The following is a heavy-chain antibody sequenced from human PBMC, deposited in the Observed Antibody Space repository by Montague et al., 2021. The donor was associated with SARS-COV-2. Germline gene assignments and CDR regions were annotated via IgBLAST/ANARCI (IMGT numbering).Heavy chain of an antibody. CDR2: TYYRSKWYN. CDR1: GDSVAGNSPA. V-gene: IGHV6-1*01. D-gene: IGHD6-13*01. J-gene: IGHJ6*02. Sequence: CAISGDSVAGNSPASDWVRQSPSRGLEWLGRTYYRSKWYNDYAVSVKSRITINPDTSKNQFSLQLNSVTPEDTAVYYCASGRMVPYSSSWTTLYYYYGMDVWGQGTTVTVSS. CDR3: ASGRMVPYSSSWTTLYYYYGMDV.